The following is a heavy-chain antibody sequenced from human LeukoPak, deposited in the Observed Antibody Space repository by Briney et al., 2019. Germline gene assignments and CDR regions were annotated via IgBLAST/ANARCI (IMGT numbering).Heavy chain of an antibody. D-gene: IGHD6-19*01. V-gene: IGHV4-4*02. CDR3: AISSGWPGADYFDY. Sequence: SEALSLTCAVSGGSISSSNWWSWVRQPPGKGLEWIGEIYHSGSTNYNPSLKSRVTISVDKSKNQFSLKLSSVTAADTAVYYCAISSGWPGADYFDYWGQGTLVTVSS. CDR2: IYHSGST. J-gene: IGHJ4*02. CDR1: GGSISSSNW.